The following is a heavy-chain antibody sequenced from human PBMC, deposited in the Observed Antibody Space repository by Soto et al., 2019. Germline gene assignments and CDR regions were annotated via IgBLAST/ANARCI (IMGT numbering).Heavy chain of an antibody. Sequence: ASVKVSCKASGGTFSSYTISWVRQAPGQGLEWMGRIIPILGIANYAQKFQGRVTITADKSTSTAYMELSSLRSEDTAVYYCASSRYCSSTSCYEGPNWFDPWGQGTLVTVSS. D-gene: IGHD2-2*01. J-gene: IGHJ5*02. CDR3: ASSRYCSSTSCYEGPNWFDP. CDR1: GGTFSSYT. V-gene: IGHV1-69*02. CDR2: IIPILGIA.